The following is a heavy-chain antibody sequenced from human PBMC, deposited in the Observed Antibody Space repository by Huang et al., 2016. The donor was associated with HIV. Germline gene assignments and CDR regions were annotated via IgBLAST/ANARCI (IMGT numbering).Heavy chain of an antibody. J-gene: IGHJ5*02. CDR2: TYDRGKWNN. CDR1: GDSVSSSSSA. Sequence: QVQLQQSGPGLVRPSQTLSLTCAISGDSVSSSSSAWNWIRQSPSRGLECLGRTYDRGKWNNDFAPSVRTRRTIIPDTSKNQFSLRLNSVTPDDTAVYYCARVRCSGGYCYGWFDTWGQGILVTASS. D-gene: IGHD2-15*01. CDR3: ARVRCSGGYCYGWFDT. V-gene: IGHV6-1*01.